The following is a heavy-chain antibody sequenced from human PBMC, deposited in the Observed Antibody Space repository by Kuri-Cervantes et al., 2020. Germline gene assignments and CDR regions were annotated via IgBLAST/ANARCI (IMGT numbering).Heavy chain of an antibody. CDR2: LYISGST. Sequence: GSLRLSCNVSGASISSYYWTWIRQPAGKGLEWIGRLYISGSTNYNPSLKSRVTMSVDTSKNQFSLKLTSVTAADTAVYYCARDLISVRPGWFGPWGQGTLVTVSS. CDR1: GASISSYY. D-gene: IGHD6-6*01. V-gene: IGHV4-4*07. CDR3: ARDLISVRPGWFGP. J-gene: IGHJ5*02.